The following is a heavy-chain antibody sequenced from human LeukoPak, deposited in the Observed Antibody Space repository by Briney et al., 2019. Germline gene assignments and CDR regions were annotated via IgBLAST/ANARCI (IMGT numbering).Heavy chain of an antibody. CDR3: ARGVRDIVVVVAASGYHMDV. V-gene: IGHV4-61*02. D-gene: IGHD2-15*01. Sequence: PSETLSLTCTVSGGSISSGSYYWSWIRQPAGKGLEWIGRIYTSGSTNYNPSLKSRVTISVDTSKNQFSLKLSSVTAADTAVYYCARGVRDIVVVVAASGYHMDVWGKGTTVTISS. CDR2: IYTSGST. J-gene: IGHJ6*03. CDR1: GGSISSGSYY.